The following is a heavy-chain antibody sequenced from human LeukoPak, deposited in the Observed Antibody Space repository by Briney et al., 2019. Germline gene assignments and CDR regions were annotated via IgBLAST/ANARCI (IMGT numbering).Heavy chain of an antibody. V-gene: IGHV4-38-2*01. CDR2: IYHSGNS. J-gene: IGHJ4*02. CDR1: GYSISSGYY. Sequence: SETLSLTCAVSGYSISSGYYWGWVRQPPGKGLEWIGSIYHSGNSYYNPSLRSRVTISGDTSKNQFFLKVSSVTAADTAVYYCARRAGSGWPTFDYWGQGTLVTVSS. D-gene: IGHD6-19*01. CDR3: ARRAGSGWPTFDY.